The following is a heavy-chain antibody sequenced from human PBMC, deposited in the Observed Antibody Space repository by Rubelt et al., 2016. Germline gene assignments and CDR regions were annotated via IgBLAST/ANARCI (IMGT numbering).Heavy chain of an antibody. CDR2: INHSGST. CDR1: GGSFSGYY. D-gene: IGHD6-19*01. V-gene: IGHV4-34*01. CDR3: AGVSGWYRAPGQDFDY. Sequence: QVQLQQWGAGLLKPSETLSLTCAVYGGSFSGYYWSWIRQPPGKGLEWIGEINHSGSTNYNPSLKSRVTRSVDTSKNQFSLKLSSVTAADTAVYYCAGVSGWYRAPGQDFDYWGQGTLVTVSS. J-gene: IGHJ4*02.